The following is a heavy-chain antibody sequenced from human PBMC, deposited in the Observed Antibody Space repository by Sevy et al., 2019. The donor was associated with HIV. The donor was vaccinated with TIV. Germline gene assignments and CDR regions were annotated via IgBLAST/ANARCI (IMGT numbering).Heavy chain of an antibody. J-gene: IGHJ4*02. Sequence: GGSLRLSCAASGFTFSNAWMSWVRQAPGKGLEWVGRIKSKTDGGTTDYAAPVKGRFTISSDDSKNTLYLQMNSLKTEDTAVYYCTTGGRGYYDSSGYYSKDYWGQGTLVTVSS. CDR2: IKSKTDGGTT. CDR3: TTGGRGYYDSSGYYSKDY. CDR1: GFTFSNAW. V-gene: IGHV3-15*01. D-gene: IGHD3-22*01.